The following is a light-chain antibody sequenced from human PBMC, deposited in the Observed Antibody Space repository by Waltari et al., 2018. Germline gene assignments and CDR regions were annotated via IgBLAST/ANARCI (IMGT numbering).Light chain of an antibody. V-gene: IGKV1-39*01. J-gene: IGKJ1*01. CDR3: QQSYNTLLT. CDR2: AAS. Sequence: DIQMTQSPSSLSASVGARVTITCRASQTISSYLNWYQQKPGKAPKLLIYAASSLQRGVPSRFSGSGSGTDFTLTISSLQPEDFATYYCQQSYNTLLTFGQGTKVEIK. CDR1: QTISSY.